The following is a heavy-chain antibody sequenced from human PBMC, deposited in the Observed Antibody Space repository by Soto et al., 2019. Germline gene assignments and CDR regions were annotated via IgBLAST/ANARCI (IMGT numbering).Heavy chain of an antibody. D-gene: IGHD2-15*01. CDR3: ARDRGYDAHDYYYNAMDV. CDR1: GFTFRSYT. J-gene: IGHJ6*02. V-gene: IGHV3-21*01. Sequence: PGGTLRLSCVASGFTFRSYTINWVRQGHGPGLEWVSGSRGFSAYTYYRECVKCRFTITRGNAKNSVYLQMNSLGVEDTAVYYCARDRGYDAHDYYYNAMDVWGQWTTVTVSS. CDR2: SRGFSAYT.